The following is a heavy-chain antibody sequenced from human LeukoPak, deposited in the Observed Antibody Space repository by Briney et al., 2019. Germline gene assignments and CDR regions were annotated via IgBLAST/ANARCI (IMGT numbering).Heavy chain of an antibody. CDR1: GFTFSSYA. V-gene: IGHV3-30-3*01. CDR2: ISHDGSSK. D-gene: IGHD2-21*02. Sequence: VGSLRLSCAASGFTFSSYAMHWVRQAPGKGLEWVALISHDGSSKYYADSVKGRFTISRDNSKNTLYLQLNSLRAEDTAVYYCARDRRGVVTANYYYSGLDVWGQGTTVTASS. J-gene: IGHJ6*02. CDR3: ARDRRGVVTANYYYSGLDV.